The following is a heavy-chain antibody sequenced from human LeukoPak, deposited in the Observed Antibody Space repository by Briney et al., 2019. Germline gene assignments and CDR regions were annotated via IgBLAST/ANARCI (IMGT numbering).Heavy chain of an antibody. D-gene: IGHD4-17*01. Sequence: SETLSLTCTVSGGSISSYYWSWIRQPPGKGLEWIGYIYYSGSTNYNPSLKSRATISVDTSKNPFSLKLSSVTAADTAVYYCARVSTTTVSRSAFDIWGQGTMVTVSS. CDR1: GGSISSYY. J-gene: IGHJ3*02. CDR3: ARVSTTTVSRSAFDI. CDR2: IYYSGST. V-gene: IGHV4-59*01.